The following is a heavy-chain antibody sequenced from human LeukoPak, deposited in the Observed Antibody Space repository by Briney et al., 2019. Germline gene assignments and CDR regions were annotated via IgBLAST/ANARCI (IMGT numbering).Heavy chain of an antibody. CDR3: ASTDRSAYRYYFDY. D-gene: IGHD3-22*01. CDR2: IYYSGST. J-gene: IGHJ4*02. Sequence: SETLSLTCTVSGGSISSYYWSWIRQPPGKGLEGMGYIYYSGSTNYNPSLKSRVTISVDTSKNQFSLKLSSVTAADKAVYYCASTDRSAYRYYFDYWGQGTLVTVSS. V-gene: IGHV4-59*01. CDR1: GGSISSYY.